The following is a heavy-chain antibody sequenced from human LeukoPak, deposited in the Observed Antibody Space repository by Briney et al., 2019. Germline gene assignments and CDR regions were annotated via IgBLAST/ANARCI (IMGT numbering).Heavy chain of an antibody. CDR3: AKGDSGSYFYIGIDY. Sequence: GRSLRLSCAASGFTFSNYGMHWVRQAPGKGLEWVAVISYDGKYEYYADSVKDRFSISRDNSKNTLYVQMSRLRAEDTAVYYCAKGDSGSYFYIGIDYWGQGTPVTVSS. V-gene: IGHV3-30*18. CDR1: GFTFSNYG. CDR2: ISYDGKYE. D-gene: IGHD1-26*01. J-gene: IGHJ4*02.